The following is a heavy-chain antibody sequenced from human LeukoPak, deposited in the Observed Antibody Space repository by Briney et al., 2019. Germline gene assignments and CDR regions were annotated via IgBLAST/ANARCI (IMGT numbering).Heavy chain of an antibody. D-gene: IGHD2-2*02. J-gene: IGHJ6*03. V-gene: IGHV3-30*02. CDR3: AKGGRNCSSTSCYRGREYYYYYYYMDV. Sequence: PGGSLRLSCAASGFTFSSYGMHWVRQAPGKGLEWVAFIRYDGSYKYYADSVKGRFTISRDNSKNTLYLQMNSLRAEDTAVYYCAKGGRNCSSTSCYRGREYYYYYYYMDVWGKGTTVTVSS. CDR1: GFTFSSYG. CDR2: IRYDGSYK.